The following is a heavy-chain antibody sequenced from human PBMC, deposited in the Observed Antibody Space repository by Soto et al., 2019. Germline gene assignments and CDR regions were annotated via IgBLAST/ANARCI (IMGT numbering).Heavy chain of an antibody. D-gene: IGHD2-2*01. J-gene: IGHJ6*03. CDR2: ISYDGSNK. CDR1: GFTFSSYG. V-gene: IGHV3-30*18. CDR3: AKEGHCSSTSCYGFDYYYYMDV. Sequence: GGSLRLSCAASGFTFSSYGMHWVRQAPGKGLEWVAVISYDGSNKYYADSVKGRFTISRDNSKNTLYLQMNSLRAEDTAVYYCAKEGHCSSTSCYGFDYYYYMDVWGKGTTVTVSS.